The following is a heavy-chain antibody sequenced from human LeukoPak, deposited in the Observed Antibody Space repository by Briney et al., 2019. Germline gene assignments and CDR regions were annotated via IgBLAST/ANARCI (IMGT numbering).Heavy chain of an antibody. CDR3: ARSVYPRRHPRVAYCGGDCYSAIED. D-gene: IGHD2-21*02. V-gene: IGHV1-69*05. CDR1: GGTFSSYA. J-gene: IGHJ4*02. CDR2: IIPIFGTA. Sequence: SVKVSCKASGGTFSSYAISWVRQAPGQGLEWMGGIIPIFGTANYAQKFQGRVTITTDESTSTAYMELSSLRSEDTAVYYCARSVYPRRHPRVAYCGGDCYSAIEDWGQGTLVTVSS.